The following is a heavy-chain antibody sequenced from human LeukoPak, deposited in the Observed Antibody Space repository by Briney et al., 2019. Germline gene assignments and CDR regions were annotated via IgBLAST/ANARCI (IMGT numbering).Heavy chain of an antibody. CDR1: GFTFSSYG. CDR2: ISYDGSYK. V-gene: IGHV3-30*18. J-gene: IGHJ6*02. Sequence: PGGSPRLACAASGFTFSSYGMHWVRQAPGKGLEWVAVISYDGSYKQYADSVKGRFTISRDNSEKTLYLQMNSLRAEDTAVYYCAKYSSSSNYYYGMDVWGQGTTVTVSS. CDR3: AKYSSSSNYYYGMDV. D-gene: IGHD6-13*01.